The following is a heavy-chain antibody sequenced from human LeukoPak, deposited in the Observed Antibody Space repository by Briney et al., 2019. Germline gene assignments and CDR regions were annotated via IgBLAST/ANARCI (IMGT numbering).Heavy chain of an antibody. Sequence: ASVKVSCKASGYTFTSYGISWVRQAPGQGLEWMGWISAYNGNTNYAQKLQGRVTMTTDTSTSTAYMELRSLRSDDTAVYYCARDRRSYYDFWSGYEPDAFDTWGQGTMVTVSS. CDR2: ISAYNGNT. D-gene: IGHD3-3*01. CDR1: GYTFTSYG. J-gene: IGHJ3*02. CDR3: ARDRRSYYDFWSGYEPDAFDT. V-gene: IGHV1-18*01.